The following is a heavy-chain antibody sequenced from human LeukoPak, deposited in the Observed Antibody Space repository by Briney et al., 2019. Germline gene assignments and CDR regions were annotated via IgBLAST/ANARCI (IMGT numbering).Heavy chain of an antibody. CDR3: ARVYCSSTSCSNDY. CDR2: ISSSGSTI. V-gene: IGHV3-48*03. CDR1: GFTFSSYE. Sequence: PGGSLRLSCAASGFTFSSYEMNWVRQAPGKGLEWVSYISSSGSTIYYADSVKGRFTISRDNAKNSLYLQINSLRAEDTAVYYCARVYCSSTSCSNDYWGQGTLVTVSS. D-gene: IGHD2-2*01. J-gene: IGHJ4*02.